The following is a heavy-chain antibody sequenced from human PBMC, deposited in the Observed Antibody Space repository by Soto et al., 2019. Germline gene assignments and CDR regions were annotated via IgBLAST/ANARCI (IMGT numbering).Heavy chain of an antibody. CDR2: IYPGDSDT. D-gene: IGHD6-13*01. CDR1: GYTFTSYW. Sequence: KVSCKASGYTFTSYWIRWVRQMPGKGLEWMGIIYPGDSDTRYSPSFQGQVTISADKSISTAYLQWSSLKASDTAMYYCARLVLSIAAAGTFDYWGQGTLVTVSS. V-gene: IGHV5-51*01. CDR3: ARLVLSIAAAGTFDY. J-gene: IGHJ4*02.